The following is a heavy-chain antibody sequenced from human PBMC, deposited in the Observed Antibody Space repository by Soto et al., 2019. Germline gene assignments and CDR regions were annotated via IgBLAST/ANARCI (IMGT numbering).Heavy chain of an antibody. Sequence: SETLSLTCAVYGGSFSGYYWSWIRQPPGKGLEWIGEINHSGSTNYNPSLKSRVTISVDTSKNQFSLKLSSVTAADTAVYYCASTITIFGVVNDYWGQGTLVTVSS. CDR1: GGSFSGYY. J-gene: IGHJ4*02. D-gene: IGHD3-3*01. V-gene: IGHV4-34*01. CDR2: INHSGST. CDR3: ASTITIFGVVNDY.